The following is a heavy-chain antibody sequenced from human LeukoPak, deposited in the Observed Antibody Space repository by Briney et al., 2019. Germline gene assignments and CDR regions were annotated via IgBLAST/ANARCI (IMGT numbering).Heavy chain of an antibody. J-gene: IGHJ4*02. Sequence: SQTLSLTCTVSGGSISSGDYYWSWIRQPPGKGLEWIGYIYYSGSTYYNPSLKSRVTISVDTSKNQFSLKLSSVTAADTAVYYCARDGLSGYVYDYWGQGTWSPSPQ. CDR1: GGSISSGDYY. CDR2: IYYSGST. CDR3: ARDGLSGYVYDY. V-gene: IGHV4-30-4*08. D-gene: IGHD5-12*01.